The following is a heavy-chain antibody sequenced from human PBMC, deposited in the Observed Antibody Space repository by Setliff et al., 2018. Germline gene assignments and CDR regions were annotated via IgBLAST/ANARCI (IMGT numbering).Heavy chain of an antibody. CDR2: ISPSSSHI. V-gene: IGHV3-21*01. CDR1: GFTFNTYS. Sequence: GGSLSLSCAASGFTFNTYSLIWVRQAPGTGLEWVSSISPSSSHIYYADSAEGRFTISRDNAKNSLYLQLNSLRAEDTAVYYCARAKGTTMAIQYFDYWGQGTLVTVSS. CDR3: ARAKGTTMAIQYFDY. D-gene: IGHD3-10*01. J-gene: IGHJ4*02.